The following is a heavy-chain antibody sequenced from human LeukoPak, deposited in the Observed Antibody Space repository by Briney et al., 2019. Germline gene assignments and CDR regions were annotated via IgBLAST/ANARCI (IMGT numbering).Heavy chain of an antibody. CDR1: GFVFSNYW. D-gene: IGHD2-8*02. CDR3: ARDNTGSIDH. CDR2: IQSDGSGT. V-gene: IGHV3-74*01. Sequence: GGSLRLSCTASGFVFSNYWMLWVRQAPGKGLEGVSLIQSDGSGTTYTDSMKGRLIISRDNAKNTLYLQMTSLTAEDTAVYYCARDNTGSIDHWGQGTLVTVSS. J-gene: IGHJ4*02.